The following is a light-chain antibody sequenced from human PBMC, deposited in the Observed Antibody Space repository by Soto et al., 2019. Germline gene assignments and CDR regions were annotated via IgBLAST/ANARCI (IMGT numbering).Light chain of an antibody. Sequence: QSALTQPASVSGSPGQSITISCTGTSSDVGGYNYVSWYQQHPGKAPKLMIYEVSNRPSGVSNRFSGSKSGNTAPLTISGVQAEDEGDYYCSSYTSSSTLVVFGGGTKLTVL. J-gene: IGLJ2*01. CDR3: SSYTSSSTLVV. CDR2: EVS. V-gene: IGLV2-14*01. CDR1: SSDVGGYNY.